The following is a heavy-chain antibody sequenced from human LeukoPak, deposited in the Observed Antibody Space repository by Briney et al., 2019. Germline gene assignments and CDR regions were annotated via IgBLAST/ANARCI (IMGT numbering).Heavy chain of an antibody. J-gene: IGHJ1*01. CDR1: GFTFSSYA. D-gene: IGHD6-19*01. CDR2: ISGSGGST. V-gene: IGHV3-23*01. Sequence: GGSLRLSCAASGFTFSSYAMSWVRQAPGKGLEWVSAISGSGGSTYYADSVKGRFTISRDNSKNTLYLQMNSLRAEDTAVYYCAKDIAVMIIPAEYFHYWGQGTLVTVSS. CDR3: AKDIAVMIIPAEYFHY.